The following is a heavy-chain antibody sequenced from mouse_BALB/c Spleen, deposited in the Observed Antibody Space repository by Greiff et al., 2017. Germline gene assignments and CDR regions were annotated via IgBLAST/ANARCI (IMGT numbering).Heavy chain of an antibody. Sequence: VQLQQSGAELVRPGTSVKVSCKASGYAFTNYLIEWVKQRPGQGLEWIGVINPGSGGTNYNEKFKGKATLTADKSSSTAYMQLSSLTSDDSAVYFCARSNWDGPAFAYWGQGTLVTVSA. V-gene: IGHV1-54*01. CDR3: ARSNWDGPAFAY. CDR1: GYAFTNYL. J-gene: IGHJ3*01. CDR2: INPGSGGT. D-gene: IGHD4-1*01.